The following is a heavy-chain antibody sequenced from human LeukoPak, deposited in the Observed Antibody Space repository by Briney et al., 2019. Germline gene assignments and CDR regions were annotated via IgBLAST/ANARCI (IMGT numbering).Heavy chain of an antibody. Sequence: SETLSLTCAVYGGSFSGYYWSWIRQSPGKGLEWIGEINHSGSTNYNPYLKSRVIISVDTSKNQFSLNLSSVTAADTAVYYCARRRQYDSSLFWNFDLWGRGSLVSVSS. CDR1: GGSFSGYY. CDR2: INHSGST. J-gene: IGHJ2*01. CDR3: ARRRQYDSSLFWNFDL. D-gene: IGHD6-6*01. V-gene: IGHV4-34*01.